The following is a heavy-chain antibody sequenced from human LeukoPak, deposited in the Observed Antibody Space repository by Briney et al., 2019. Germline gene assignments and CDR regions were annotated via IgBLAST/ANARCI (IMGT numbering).Heavy chain of an antibody. V-gene: IGHV4-4*07. CDR2: IYTSGST. J-gene: IGHJ3*02. CDR3: ARTNYDFWSGPRAFDI. CDR1: RGSIGHYY. Sequence: SETLSLTCTLSRGSIGHYYWSWIRQPAGKGLEWIGRIYTSGSTNYNPSLKSRVTMSVDTSKNQFSLKLSSVTAADTAVYYCARTNYDFWSGPRAFDIWGQGTMVTVSS. D-gene: IGHD3-3*01.